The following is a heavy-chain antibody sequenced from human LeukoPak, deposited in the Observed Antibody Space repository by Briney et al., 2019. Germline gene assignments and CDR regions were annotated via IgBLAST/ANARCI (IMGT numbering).Heavy chain of an antibody. D-gene: IGHD3-22*01. CDR2: IYYSGST. Sequence: SETLSLTCTVSGGSISSCYWSWIRQPPGKGLEWIGYIYYSGSTNYNPSLKSRVTISVDTSKNQFSLKLSSVTAADTAVYYCARQGWVYYYDSSGLDAFDIWGQGTMVTVSS. V-gene: IGHV4-59*08. CDR3: ARQGWVYYYDSSGLDAFDI. J-gene: IGHJ3*02. CDR1: GGSISSCY.